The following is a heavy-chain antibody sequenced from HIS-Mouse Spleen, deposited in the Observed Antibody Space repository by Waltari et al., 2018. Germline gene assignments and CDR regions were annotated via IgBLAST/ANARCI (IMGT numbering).Heavy chain of an antibody. CDR2: SSGSGGST. CDR1: GFPFSSYA. J-gene: IGHJ4*02. V-gene: IGHV3-23*01. Sequence: EVQLLESGGGWVQPGGSPRLSCAASGFPFSSYAMRWFRQAPGKGLEWVSASSGSGGSTYYADSVKGRFTISRDNSKNTLYLQMNSLRAEDTAVYYCAKDRSQRYSSSWYYWGQGTLVTVSS. CDR3: AKDRSQRYSSSWYY. D-gene: IGHD6-13*01.